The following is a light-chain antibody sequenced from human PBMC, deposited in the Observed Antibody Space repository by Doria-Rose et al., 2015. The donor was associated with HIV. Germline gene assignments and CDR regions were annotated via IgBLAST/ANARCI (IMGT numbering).Light chain of an antibody. Sequence: SVVTQEPAVSVALRQTVRITCQGYSLRSSYASWYQQKPGQAPILVIYGKNNRPSGIPDRFSGSSSGNTASSTITGAQAEDEADYYCSSRDSSANHVLFGGGTKVTVL. CDR3: SSRDSSANHVL. CDR2: GKN. V-gene: IGLV3-19*01. CDR1: SLRSSY. J-gene: IGLJ2*01.